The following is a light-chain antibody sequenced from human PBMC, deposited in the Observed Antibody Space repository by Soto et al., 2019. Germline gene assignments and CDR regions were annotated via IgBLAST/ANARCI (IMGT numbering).Light chain of an antibody. J-gene: IGKJ4*01. CDR2: AAS. CDR1: QGITTY. CDR3: QQYNSAPLT. Sequence: DIQMTQSPASLSSSVGDRATITCRASQGITTYLAWYQQKPGKVPRLLIYAASTLQSGIPARFSGSGSGTDFTLTISSLEPEDVATYYCQQYNSAPLTFGRGTKVEIK. V-gene: IGKV1-27*01.